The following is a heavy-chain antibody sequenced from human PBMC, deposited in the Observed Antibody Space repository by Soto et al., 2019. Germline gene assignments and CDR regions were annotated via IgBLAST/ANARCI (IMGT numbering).Heavy chain of an antibody. CDR1: GFTFSNYG. CDR3: AKTLRSGWYDDYFDY. D-gene: IGHD6-19*01. V-gene: IGHV3-30*18. J-gene: IGHJ4*02. Sequence: QVQLVESGGGVVQPGRSLRLSCAASGFTFSNYGIHWVRQAPGKGLEWVAAMSFDGSSKYYGDSVKGRFTISRDNSKNTLYLQMNTLRADETAVYYCAKTLRSGWYDDYFDYWGQGTLVTVSS. CDR2: MSFDGSSK.